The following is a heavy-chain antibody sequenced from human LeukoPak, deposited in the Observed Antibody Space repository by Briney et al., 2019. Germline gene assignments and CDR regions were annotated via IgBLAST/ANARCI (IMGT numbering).Heavy chain of an antibody. Sequence: GGSLRLSCAASGFTFSTYWMSWVRQAPGKGLEWVANIKEDGSDQNYVDSVKGRFTISRDNAKDSLYLQLNSLRAEDTAVYYCASSYYYDSSGYYYWGQGTLVTVSS. CDR1: GFTFSTYW. J-gene: IGHJ4*02. V-gene: IGHV3-7*02. CDR3: ASSYYYDSSGYYY. D-gene: IGHD3-22*01. CDR2: IKEDGSDQ.